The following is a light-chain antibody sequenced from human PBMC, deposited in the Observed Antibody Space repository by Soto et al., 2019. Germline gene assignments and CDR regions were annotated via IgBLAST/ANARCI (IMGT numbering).Light chain of an antibody. Sequence: QSVLTQPPSASGSPGQSVTISCTGTSSDVGGYNYVSWYQQNPGKVPKLMIYEVNKRPSGVPDRFSGSKSGNTASLTVSGLQAEGEADYYCTSYAGGNNVFGTGTKLTVL. CDR3: TSYAGGNNV. V-gene: IGLV2-8*01. CDR1: SSDVGGYNY. CDR2: EVN. J-gene: IGLJ1*01.